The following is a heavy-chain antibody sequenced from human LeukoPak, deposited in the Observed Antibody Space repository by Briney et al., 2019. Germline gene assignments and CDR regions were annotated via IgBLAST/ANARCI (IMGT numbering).Heavy chain of an antibody. CDR3: SRNGLVDFDY. J-gene: IGHJ4*02. V-gene: IGHV3-49*04. CDR2: IRRRAYGGAA. Sequence: PGGSLRLSCTTSGFAFDDFAMSWVRQPAGKGLEWVGFIRRRAYGGAAEYAASVKGRFIISRDGSKGIAYLQMNSLKTEDTAVYYCSRNGLVDFDYWGQGSRVLVSP. CDR1: GFAFDDFA.